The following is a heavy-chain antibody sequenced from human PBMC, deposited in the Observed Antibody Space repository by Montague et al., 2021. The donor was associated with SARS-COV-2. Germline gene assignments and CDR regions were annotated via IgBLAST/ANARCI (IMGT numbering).Heavy chain of an antibody. D-gene: IGHD4-17*01. CDR1: GGSIRSGSYY. CDR2: IYISGST. J-gene: IGHJ6*02. Sequence: TLSLTCTVSGGSIRSGSYYWSWIRQPAGKGLEWIGRIYISGSTNYNPSLKSRVTMSVDTSKNQFSLKVSSVTAADTAVYYCARDYGEYYYYYGLDVWGQGTTVTVSS. V-gene: IGHV4-61*02. CDR3: ARDYGEYYYYYGLDV.